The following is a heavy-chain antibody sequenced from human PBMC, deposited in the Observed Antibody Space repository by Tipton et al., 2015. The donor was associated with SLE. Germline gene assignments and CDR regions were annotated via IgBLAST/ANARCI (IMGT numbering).Heavy chain of an antibody. J-gene: IGHJ2*01. V-gene: IGHV3-23*03. CDR2: IYSGGSVS. D-gene: IGHD6-6*01. Sequence: SLRLSCTASGFTFDDYTMHWVRQPPGKGLEWVSIIYSGGSVSYYGDSVKGRTTFSRDDSKNMLDLEMNSLRVDDTAVYYCVARVDWYFDLWGRGTLVTVSS. CDR1: GFTFDDYT. CDR3: VARVDWYFDL.